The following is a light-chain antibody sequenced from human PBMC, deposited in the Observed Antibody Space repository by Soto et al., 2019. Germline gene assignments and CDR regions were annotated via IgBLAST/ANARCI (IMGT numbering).Light chain of an antibody. V-gene: IGKV4-1*01. Sequence: DIVMTQSPDSLTVSLGERATINCKSSQSVLFSSNNKNYLAWYQQKPGQPPKLLIYWAFNRECGVPVRFSGSGSGTDFTLTIRRLQAEDVAVYYCQQYYSTPYTFGQGTKLEIK. J-gene: IGKJ2*01. CDR2: WAF. CDR1: QSVLFSSNNKNY. CDR3: QQYYSTPYT.